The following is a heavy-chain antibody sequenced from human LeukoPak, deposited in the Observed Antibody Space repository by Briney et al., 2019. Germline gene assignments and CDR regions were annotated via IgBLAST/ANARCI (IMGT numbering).Heavy chain of an antibody. V-gene: IGHV2-5*02. D-gene: IGHD3-10*01. CDR2: IYWDDDK. CDR3: AHMWPSMVRGIIIPNDAFDI. J-gene: IGHJ3*02. CDR1: GFSLSSSGVG. Sequence: SGPTLVKATQTLTLTCTFSGFSLSSSGVGVGWIRQPPGKALEWLALIYWDDDKRYSPSLKSRLTITKDTSKNQVVLTMTNMDPVDTATYYCAHMWPSMVRGIIIPNDAFDIWGQGTMVTVSS.